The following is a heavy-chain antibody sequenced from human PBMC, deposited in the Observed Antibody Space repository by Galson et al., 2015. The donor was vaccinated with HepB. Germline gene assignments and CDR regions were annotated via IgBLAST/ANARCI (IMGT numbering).Heavy chain of an antibody. CDR3: ARDSWVYDSDYYYYMDV. V-gene: IGHV1-18*01. Sequence: SVKVSCKASGYTFTSYGISWVRQAPGQGLEWMGWISAYNGNTNYAQKLQGRVTMTTDTSTSTAYMELRSLRSDDTAVYYCARDSWVYDSDYYYYMDVWGKGTTVTVSS. J-gene: IGHJ6*03. CDR1: GYTFTSYG. D-gene: IGHD3-3*01. CDR2: ISAYNGNT.